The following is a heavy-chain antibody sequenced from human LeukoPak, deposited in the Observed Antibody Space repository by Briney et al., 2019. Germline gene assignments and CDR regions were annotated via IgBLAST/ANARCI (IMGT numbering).Heavy chain of an antibody. D-gene: IGHD3-16*02. Sequence: GGSLRLSCAASGFTFSSYAMSWVRQAPGKGLEWVSAISGSGGSTYYADSVKGWFTISRDNSKNTLYLQMNSLRAEDTAVYYCAAKYVWGSYRQPTFDYWGQGTLVTVSS. CDR3: AAKYVWGSYRQPTFDY. CDR2: ISGSGGST. CDR1: GFTFSSYA. V-gene: IGHV3-23*01. J-gene: IGHJ4*02.